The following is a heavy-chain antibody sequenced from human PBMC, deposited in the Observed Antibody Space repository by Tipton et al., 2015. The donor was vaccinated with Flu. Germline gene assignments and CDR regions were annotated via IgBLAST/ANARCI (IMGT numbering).Heavy chain of an antibody. Sequence: QLVQSGAEMKTPGASVKASCKASGYTFTSYGISWVRQAPGQGLEWMGWISTYNGNTNYAQKLQGRITMTTDTSTRTAHMELRSLRSDDTAVYYCARDQGFRLDFWSGYHTIDYWGQGTLVTVSS. V-gene: IGHV1-18*04. CDR1: GYTFTSYG. CDR2: ISTYNGNT. CDR3: ARDQGFRLDFWSGYHTIDY. D-gene: IGHD3-3*01. J-gene: IGHJ4*02.